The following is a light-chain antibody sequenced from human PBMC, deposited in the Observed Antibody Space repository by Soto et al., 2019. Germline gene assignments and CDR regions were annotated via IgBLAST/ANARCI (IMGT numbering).Light chain of an antibody. J-gene: IGKJ5*01. CDR2: QTS. CDR1: QYINTR. CDR3: QQRSNWPIT. V-gene: IGKV3-11*01. Sequence: EIVLTQSPATLSSFRGERVTLSCRASQYINTRLAWYQHRPGQAPRLLIYQTSLRAAGIPARFSGSGSGTEFTLTISSLQSEDFAVYYCQQRSNWPITFGQGTRLEIK.